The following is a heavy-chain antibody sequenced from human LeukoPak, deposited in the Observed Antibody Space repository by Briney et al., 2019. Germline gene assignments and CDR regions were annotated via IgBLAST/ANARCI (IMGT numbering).Heavy chain of an antibody. CDR1: GGSISSGSYY. V-gene: IGHV4-61*02. J-gene: IGHJ4*02. D-gene: IGHD3-22*01. CDR3: ATDSYYASSDRSAFFDY. CDR2: IYTSGST. Sequence: SETLSLTCTVSGGSISSGSYYWSWIRQPAGKGLEWIGRIYTSGSTNYNPSLKSRVTISVDTSKNQFSLKLSSVTAADTAVYYCATDSYYASSDRSAFFDYWGQGTLVTVSS.